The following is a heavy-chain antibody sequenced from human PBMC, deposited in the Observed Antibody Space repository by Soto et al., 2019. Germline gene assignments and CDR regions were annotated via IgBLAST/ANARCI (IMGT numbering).Heavy chain of an antibody. V-gene: IGHV4-59*08. CDR2: IYYSGST. D-gene: IGHD2-15*01. CDR1: GGSISSYY. J-gene: IGHJ6*03. Sequence: SETLSLTCTVSGGSISSYYWSWIRQPPGKGLEWIGYIYYSGSTNYNPSLKSRVTISVDTSKNQFSLKLSSVTAADTAVYYCARLAVVVVAASESYYYYYMDVWGKGTTVTVSS. CDR3: ARLAVVVVAASESYYYYYMDV.